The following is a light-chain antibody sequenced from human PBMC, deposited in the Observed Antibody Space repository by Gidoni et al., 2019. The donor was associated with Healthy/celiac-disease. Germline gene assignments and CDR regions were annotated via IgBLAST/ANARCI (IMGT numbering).Light chain of an antibody. CDR2: WAS. V-gene: IGKV4-1*01. CDR1: QSVLYSSNNKNY. CDR3: QQYYSTPWT. Sequence: DIVMTQSPDSLAVSLGERATINCKSSQSVLYSSNNKNYLAWYQQKPGQPPKLLMYWASTRESGVPDRFSGSGSGTDFTLTISSLQAEDVAVYSCQQYYSTPWTFGQXTKVEIK. J-gene: IGKJ1*01.